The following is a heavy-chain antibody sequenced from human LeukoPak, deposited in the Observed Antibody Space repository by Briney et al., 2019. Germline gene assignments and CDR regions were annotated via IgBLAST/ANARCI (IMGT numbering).Heavy chain of an antibody. CDR2: ISGSGGST. V-gene: IGHV3-23*01. CDR1: GFTFSSYA. Sequence: GGSLRLSCAASGFTFSSYAMSWVRQALGKGLEWVSAISGSGGSTYYADSVKGRFTISRDNSKNTLYLQMNSLRAEDTAVYYCAKVASSSTSCYAVDYWGQGTLVTVSS. CDR3: AKVASSSTSCYAVDY. J-gene: IGHJ4*02. D-gene: IGHD2-2*01.